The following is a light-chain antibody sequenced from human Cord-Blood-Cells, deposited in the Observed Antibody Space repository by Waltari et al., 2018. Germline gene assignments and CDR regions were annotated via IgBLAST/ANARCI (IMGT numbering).Light chain of an antibody. CDR1: QSVSSN. CDR3: QQYNNPIT. CDR2: GAS. Sequence: EIVMTQSPATLSVSPGARATLSCRASQSVSSNLARYQQKPGQAPRLLIYGASTRATGIPARFSGSGSGTEFTLTISSLQSEDFAVYYCQQYNNPITFGPGTKVDIK. V-gene: IGKV3-15*01. J-gene: IGKJ3*01.